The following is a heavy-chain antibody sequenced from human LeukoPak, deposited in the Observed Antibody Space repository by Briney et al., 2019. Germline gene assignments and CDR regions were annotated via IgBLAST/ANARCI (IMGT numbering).Heavy chain of an antibody. V-gene: IGHV3-30*18. Sequence: PGGSLRLSCAASGFTFSSYGMHWVRQAPGKGLEWVAVISYDGSNKYYADSVKGRFTISRDNSKNTLYLQMNSLRAEDTAVYYCAKIKIAAAGTLDYWGQGTLVTVSS. CDR3: AKIKIAAAGTLDY. CDR2: ISYDGSNK. CDR1: GFTFSSYG. J-gene: IGHJ4*02. D-gene: IGHD6-13*01.